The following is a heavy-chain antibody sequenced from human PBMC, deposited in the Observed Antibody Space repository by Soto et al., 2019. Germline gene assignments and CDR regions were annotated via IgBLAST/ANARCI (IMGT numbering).Heavy chain of an antibody. CDR1: GGSISSGGYY. Sequence: QVQLQESGPGLVKPSQTLSLTCTVSGGSISSGGYYWRWIRQHPGKGLEWIGYIYYSGSTYYNPSLKRRVTISVDTSKNQFSLKLSSVTAADTAVYYCARAKLLLWFGELYYWGQGTLVTVSS. J-gene: IGHJ4*02. CDR3: ARAKLLLWFGELYY. D-gene: IGHD3-10*01. CDR2: IYYSGST. V-gene: IGHV4-31*03.